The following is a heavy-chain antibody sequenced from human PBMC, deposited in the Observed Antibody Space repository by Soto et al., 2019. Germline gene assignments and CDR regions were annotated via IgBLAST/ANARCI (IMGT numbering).Heavy chain of an antibody. CDR1: GFTLSSYA. CDR2: ISANDVGT. CDR3: AKAKNDYNWDNRPPFDY. Sequence: PGGSLRLSCAASGFTLSSYAMTWIRQAPGKGLEWVSLISANDVGTYYADSVKTRFTISTDQSKNTVYLQMDSLRADDTAIYFCAKAKNDYNWDNRPPFDYWGQGT. V-gene: IGHV3-23*01. J-gene: IGHJ4*02. D-gene: IGHD1-20*01.